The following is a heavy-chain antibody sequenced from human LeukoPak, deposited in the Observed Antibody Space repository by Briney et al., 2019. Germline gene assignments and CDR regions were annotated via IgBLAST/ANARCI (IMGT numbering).Heavy chain of an antibody. CDR3: ARQWLMVYALDY. CDR1: GGSISSSSYY. D-gene: IGHD2-8*01. CDR2: IYYSGST. Sequence: PSETLSLTCTVSGGSISSSSYYWGWIRQPPGKGLEWIGSIYYSGSTYYNPSLKSRVTISVDTSKNQFSLKLSSVTAADTAVYYCARQWLMVYALDYWGQGTPVTVSS. J-gene: IGHJ4*02. V-gene: IGHV4-39*01.